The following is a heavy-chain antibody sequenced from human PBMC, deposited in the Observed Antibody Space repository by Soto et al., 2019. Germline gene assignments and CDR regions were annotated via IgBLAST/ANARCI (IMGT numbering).Heavy chain of an antibody. D-gene: IGHD3-3*01. J-gene: IGHJ4*02. V-gene: IGHV1-18*04. Sequence: ASVNVSCKASGYTFTSYGISCVRRAPGQGLAWMGWSSAYNGNTKNAQKLQGRVTMTTDTSTRTAYMELRSLRSYDSAVYYWARVRYYEFRRGYPTKGSSDYWGQGTLVTVSS. CDR3: ARVRYYEFRRGYPTKGSSDY. CDR1: GYTFTSYG. CDR2: SSAYNGNT.